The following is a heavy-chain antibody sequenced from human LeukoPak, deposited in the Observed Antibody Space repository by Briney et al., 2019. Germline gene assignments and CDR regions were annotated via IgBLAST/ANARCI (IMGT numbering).Heavy chain of an antibody. CDR1: TYTFTNYA. Sequence: ASVTVSCKASTYTFTNYAFTWVRQAPGQGLEWRGWSSAYNGNTNYAQKLQGRVTMTTDTSTSTAYMELRSLRSDDTAVYYCARGLEWLTRRHTWFDPWGQGTLVTVSS. V-gene: IGHV1-18*01. J-gene: IGHJ5*02. CDR2: SSAYNGNT. D-gene: IGHD3-3*01. CDR3: ARGLEWLTRRHTWFDP.